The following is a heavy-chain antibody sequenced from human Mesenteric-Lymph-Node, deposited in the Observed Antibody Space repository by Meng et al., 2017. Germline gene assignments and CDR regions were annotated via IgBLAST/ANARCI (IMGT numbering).Heavy chain of an antibody. CDR1: GFTVSSNY. CDR2: IYSGGST. Sequence: VQRVESGGGLVQTGGSLRLSCAASGFTVSSNYMTWVRQAPGKGLEWVSIIYSGGSTYYADSVKGRFTISRDNSKNTLFLQMNSLRAEDTAVYYCARGFLSVSGAFDYWGQGTLVTVSS. D-gene: IGHD6-19*01. V-gene: IGHV3-66*02. J-gene: IGHJ4*02. CDR3: ARGFLSVSGAFDY.